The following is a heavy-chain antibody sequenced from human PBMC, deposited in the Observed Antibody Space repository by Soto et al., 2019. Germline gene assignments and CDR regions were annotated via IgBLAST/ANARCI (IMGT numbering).Heavy chain of an antibody. V-gene: IGHV3-53*02. Sequence: EVQLVETGGGLIQPGGSLRLSCAASGFTVSSNYMSWVRQAPGKGLEWVSVIYSGGSTYYADSVKGRFTISRDNSKNTLYLQMNSLRAEDTAVYYCAREVRAAADFGAFDIWCQGTMVTVSS. D-gene: IGHD6-13*01. J-gene: IGHJ3*02. CDR1: GFTVSSNY. CDR2: IYSGGST. CDR3: AREVRAAADFGAFDI.